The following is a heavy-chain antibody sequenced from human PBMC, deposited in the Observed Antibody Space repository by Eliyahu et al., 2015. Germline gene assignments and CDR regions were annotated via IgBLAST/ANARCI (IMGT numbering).Heavy chain of an antibody. V-gene: IGHV3-21*01. D-gene: IGHD3-16*01. CDR1: GFPFSSYS. J-gene: IGHJ6*03. CDR2: ISSSSSYI. CDR3: ARGSYGDYYMDV. Sequence: EVQLVESGGGLVKPGGSLXLSCAAXGFPFSSYSMNWVRQAPGKGVEWVSSISSSSSYIYYADSVKGRFTISRDNAKNSLYLQMNSLRAEDTAVYYCARGSYGDYYMDVWGKGTTVTVSS.